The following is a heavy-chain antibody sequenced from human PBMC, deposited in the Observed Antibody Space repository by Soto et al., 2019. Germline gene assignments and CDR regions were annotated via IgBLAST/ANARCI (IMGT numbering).Heavy chain of an antibody. V-gene: IGHV4-34*01. J-gene: IGHJ6*02. CDR2: ISHSGVT. CDR3: ARGPIRTTRISYDYYGMDV. D-gene: IGHD2-15*01. CDR1: GGSLSNYY. Sequence: PSETLSLTCGVYGGSLSNYYWSWIRQSPGKGLEWIGEISHSGVTNHNPSLKSRVTISIDTSKSQFSLKVRSLTAADTAVYYCARGPIRTTRISYDYYGMDVWGQGTTVTVSS.